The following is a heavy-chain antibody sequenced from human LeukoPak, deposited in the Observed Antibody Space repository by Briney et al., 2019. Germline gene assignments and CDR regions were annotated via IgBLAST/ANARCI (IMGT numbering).Heavy chain of an antibody. Sequence: SETLSLTCTVSGGSISLYYWSWIRQPAGKGLEWIGRIYSSGSTNYNPSLKSRVTISVDTSENQFSLRLTSVTAADTAVYYCARGMVRGQRRDYFDCWGQGTLVTVSS. V-gene: IGHV4-4*07. CDR3: ARGMVRGQRRDYFDC. CDR1: GGSISLYY. CDR2: IYSSGST. J-gene: IGHJ4*02. D-gene: IGHD3-10*01.